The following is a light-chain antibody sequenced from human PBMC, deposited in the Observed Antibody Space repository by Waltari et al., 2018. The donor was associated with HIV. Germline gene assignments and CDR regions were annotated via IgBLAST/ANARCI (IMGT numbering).Light chain of an antibody. CDR2: EVS. V-gene: IGLV2-14*01. CDR3: SSYSRGALL. J-gene: IGLJ2*01. Sequence: QSVLTQPASVSGSPGQSLTLSCTGTSNDIGSYNYVSWYQQSPDKAPKLIIYEVSYRPSGVSSRCSGSKAGNTASLTISGLQTEDEAYYHCSSYSRGALLFGGGTKVTVL. CDR1: SNDIGSYNY.